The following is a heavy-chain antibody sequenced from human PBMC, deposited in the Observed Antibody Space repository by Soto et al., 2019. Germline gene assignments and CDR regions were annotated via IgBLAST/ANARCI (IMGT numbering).Heavy chain of an antibody. CDR3: AKAAVAATQIDWFDP. Sequence: GGSLRLSCAASGFTFSSYAMSWVRQAPGKGLEWVSAISGSGGSTYYGDSVKGRFTISRDNSKNTLYLQMNSLRAEDTAVYYCAKAAVAATQIDWFDPWGQGTLVTVSS. D-gene: IGHD6-19*01. J-gene: IGHJ5*02. V-gene: IGHV3-23*01. CDR2: ISGSGGST. CDR1: GFTFSSYA.